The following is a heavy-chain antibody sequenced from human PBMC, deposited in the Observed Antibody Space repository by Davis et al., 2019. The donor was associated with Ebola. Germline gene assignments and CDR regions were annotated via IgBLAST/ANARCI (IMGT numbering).Heavy chain of an antibody. J-gene: IGHJ5*02. CDR2: INPNSGGT. V-gene: IGHV1-2*06. Sequence: AASVKVSCKASGYTFTGYYMHWVRQAPGQGLEWMGRINPNSGGTNYAQKFQGRVFMTRDTSTSTVYLELSSLTSEDTAVYYCARADFGDYVGTECFDPWGQGTLVTVSS. CDR3: ARADFGDYVGTECFDP. D-gene: IGHD4-17*01. CDR1: GYTFTGYY.